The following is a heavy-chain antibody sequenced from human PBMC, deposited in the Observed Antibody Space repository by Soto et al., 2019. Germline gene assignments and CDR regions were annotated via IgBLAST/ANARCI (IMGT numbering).Heavy chain of an antibody. CDR3: ARDEGLSSGLNAFDI. J-gene: IGHJ3*02. V-gene: IGHV1-69*13. CDR1: GGTFSSYA. Sequence: ASVKVSCKASGGTFSSYAISWVRQAPGQGLEWMGGIIPIFGTANYAQKFQGRVTITADESTSTAYMELSSLRSEDTAVYYCARDEGLSSGLNAFDIWGQGTMVTVSS. D-gene: IGHD3-16*02. CDR2: IIPIFGTA.